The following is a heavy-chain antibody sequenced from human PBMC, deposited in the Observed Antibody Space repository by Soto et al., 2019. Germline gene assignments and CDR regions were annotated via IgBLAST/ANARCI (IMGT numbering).Heavy chain of an antibody. CDR3: ACAVTMIVDGYFQH. V-gene: IGHV1-69*13. Sequence: SVKVSCKASGGTFSSYAISWVRQAPGQGLEWMGGIIPIFGTANYAQKFQGRVTITADESTSTAYMELSSLRSEDTAVYYCACAVTMIVDGYFQHWGQGTLVTVSS. CDR2: IIPIFGTA. J-gene: IGHJ1*01. D-gene: IGHD3-22*01. CDR1: GGTFSSYA.